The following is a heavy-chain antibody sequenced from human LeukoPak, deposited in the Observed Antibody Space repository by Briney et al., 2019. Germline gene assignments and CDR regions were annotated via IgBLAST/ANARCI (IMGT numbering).Heavy chain of an antibody. V-gene: IGHV3-43*02. CDR3: AKDILSEQWHDAFDI. CDR1: GFIVDDYA. D-gene: IGHD6-19*01. J-gene: IGHJ3*02. Sequence: GGSLRLSCAASGFIVDDYAMYWVRQAPGKGLEWVSLISGDGGSTYYANSVKGRFTISRDNSKNSLFLQMNSLRTEDTALYYCAKDILSEQWHDAFDIWGQGTMVTVSS. CDR2: ISGDGGST.